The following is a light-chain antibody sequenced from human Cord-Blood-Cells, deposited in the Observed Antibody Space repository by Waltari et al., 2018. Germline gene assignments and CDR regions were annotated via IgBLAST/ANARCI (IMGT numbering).Light chain of an antibody. Sequence: QSALTQPASVSGSPGQSITISCTGTSSDVGGYNYVSWYQQHPGKAPKLMIYEVSNRPSGGSNRCSGSKSGNTASLTISGLQAEDEADYYCSSYTSISTWVFGGGTKLTVL. CDR2: EVS. CDR3: SSYTSISTWV. CDR1: SSDVGGYNY. V-gene: IGLV2-14*01. J-gene: IGLJ3*02.